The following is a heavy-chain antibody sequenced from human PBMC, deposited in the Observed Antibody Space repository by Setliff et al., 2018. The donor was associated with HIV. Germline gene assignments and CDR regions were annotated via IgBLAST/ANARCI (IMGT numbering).Heavy chain of an antibody. CDR3: ARQLSNSLDH. CDR2: ISGYDGDT. CDR1: GGTFSSYA. D-gene: IGHD6-6*01. Sequence: ASVKVSCKASGGTFSSYAISWVRQAPGQGLEWMGWISGYDGDTHYVQKFQGRVTMTIDPSTRTAYMEVRSLRSDDTAVYYCARQLSNSLDHWGQGTPVTVSS. V-gene: IGHV1-18*01. J-gene: IGHJ4*02.